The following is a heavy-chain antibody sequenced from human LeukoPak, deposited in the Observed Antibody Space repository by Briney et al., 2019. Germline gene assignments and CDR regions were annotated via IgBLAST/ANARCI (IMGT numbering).Heavy chain of an antibody. Sequence: PSETLSLTCTVSGYSISNGYYWGWIRQSPGKGLEWIGYIYYSGSTNYNPSLKSRVTISVDTSKNQFSLKLSSVTAADTAVYYCARGAIDYYYGSGSFPHFDYWGQGTLVTVSS. CDR1: GYSISNGYY. CDR3: ARGAIDYYYGSGSFPHFDY. CDR2: IYYSGST. J-gene: IGHJ4*02. V-gene: IGHV4-59*01. D-gene: IGHD3-10*01.